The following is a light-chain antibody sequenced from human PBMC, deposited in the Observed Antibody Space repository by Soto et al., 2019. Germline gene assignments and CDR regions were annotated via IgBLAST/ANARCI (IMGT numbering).Light chain of an antibody. CDR1: QSISTN. J-gene: IGKJ1*01. V-gene: IGKV3-15*01. CDR3: QQYNTLTWT. CDR2: GAS. Sequence: DIEMTQSPSTLSVSPGARATITCRASQSISTNLAWYLHKPGQPPSLLLYGASTRATGVPARFSGSGSGTQFTLTITSLQSEDFAVYYCQQYNTLTWTFGQGTKVEIK.